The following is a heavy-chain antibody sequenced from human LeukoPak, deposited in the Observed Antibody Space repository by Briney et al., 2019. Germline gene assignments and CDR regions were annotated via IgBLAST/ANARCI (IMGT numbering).Heavy chain of an antibody. CDR1: GFTFSSYS. CDR2: ISSSSSTI. V-gene: IGHV3-48*01. J-gene: IGHJ6*02. Sequence: GGSLRLSCAASGFTFSSYSMNWVRQAPGKGLEWVSYISSSSSTIYYADSVKDRFTISRDNAKNSLYLQMNSLRAEDTAVYYCARETPNPYYYGMDVWGQGTTVTVSS. CDR3: ARETPNPYYYGMDV. D-gene: IGHD2-15*01.